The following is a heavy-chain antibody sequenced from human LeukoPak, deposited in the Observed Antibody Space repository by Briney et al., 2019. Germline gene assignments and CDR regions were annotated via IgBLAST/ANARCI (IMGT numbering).Heavy chain of an antibody. Sequence: GESLRLSCAASGFTFSSYAMSWVRQAPGKGLEWVSAISGSGGSTYYADSVKGRFTISRDNSKNTLYLQMNSLRAEDTAVYYCAKDIVVVVAATIGMDVWGKGTTVTVSS. D-gene: IGHD2-15*01. CDR3: AKDIVVVVAATIGMDV. V-gene: IGHV3-23*01. J-gene: IGHJ6*04. CDR1: GFTFSSYA. CDR2: ISGSGGST.